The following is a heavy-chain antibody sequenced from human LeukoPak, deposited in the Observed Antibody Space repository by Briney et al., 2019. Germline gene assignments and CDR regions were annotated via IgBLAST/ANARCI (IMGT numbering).Heavy chain of an antibody. J-gene: IGHJ6*02. CDR2: ISAYNGNT. V-gene: IGHV1-18*01. D-gene: IGHD3-10*01. Sequence: ASVKVSCKASGYTFTSYGISWVRQAPGQGLEWMGWISAYNGNTNYAQKLQGGVTMTTDTSTSTAYMELRSLRSDDTAVYYCARVCGYYGSDYYYGMDVWGQGTTVTVSS. CDR3: ARVCGYYGSDYYYGMDV. CDR1: GYTFTSYG.